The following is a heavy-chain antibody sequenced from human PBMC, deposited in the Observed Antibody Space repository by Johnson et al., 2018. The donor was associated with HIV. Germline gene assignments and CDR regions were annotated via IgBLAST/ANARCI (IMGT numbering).Heavy chain of an antibody. CDR2: ISYDGSNK. Sequence: QVQLVESGGGVVQPGRSLRLSCAASGFTFSSYAMHWVRQAPGKGLEWVAVISYDGSNKYYADSVKGRFTISRDNSKNTLYLQMNSLRAEDTAVYYCAREGRLGSYLGGVAFDIWGPGTLVTVSP. CDR1: GFTFSSYA. V-gene: IGHV3-30*04. D-gene: IGHD1-26*01. CDR3: AREGRLGSYLGGVAFDI. J-gene: IGHJ3*02.